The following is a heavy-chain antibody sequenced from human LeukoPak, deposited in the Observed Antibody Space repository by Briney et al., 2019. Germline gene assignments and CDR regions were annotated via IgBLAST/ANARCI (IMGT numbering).Heavy chain of an antibody. Sequence: SETLSLTCTVSGGSISSGGYYWSWIRQHPGKGLEWIGYIYYSGSTNYNPSLKSRVTISVDTSKNQFSLKLSSVTAADTAVYYCARQHRVLPPDDVGAQFDYWGQGTLVTVSS. V-gene: IGHV4-61*08. CDR2: IYYSGST. CDR3: ARQHRVLPPDDVGAQFDY. J-gene: IGHJ4*02. D-gene: IGHD1-26*01. CDR1: GGSISSGGYY.